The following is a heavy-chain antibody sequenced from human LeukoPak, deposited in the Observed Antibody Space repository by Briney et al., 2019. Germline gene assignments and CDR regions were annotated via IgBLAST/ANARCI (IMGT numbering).Heavy chain of an antibody. V-gene: IGHV3-30*18. Sequence: GGSLRLSCAASGFTFSSYGMHWVRQAPGKGLEWVAVISYDGSNKYYADSVKGRFTISRDNSKNTLYLQMNSLRAEDTAVYYCAKDILYGEYFDYWGQGTLVTVSS. J-gene: IGHJ4*02. D-gene: IGHD4-17*01. CDR2: ISYDGSNK. CDR1: GFTFSSYG. CDR3: AKDILYGEYFDY.